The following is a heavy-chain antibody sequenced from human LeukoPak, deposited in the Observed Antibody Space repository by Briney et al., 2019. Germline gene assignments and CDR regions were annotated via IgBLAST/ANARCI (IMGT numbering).Heavy chain of an antibody. D-gene: IGHD2-8*01. V-gene: IGHV3-11*04. CDR1: GFTFSDYN. Sequence: GGSLRLSCAASGFTFSDYNMRWIRQAPGKGLEWVSSISRSGSTKYYADSVKGRFTISRDNAKNSLYLQMNSLRADDSAVYYCARHCTFRTCSATQFDAWGQGTLVTVSS. CDR3: ARHCTFRTCSATQFDA. CDR2: ISRSGSTK. J-gene: IGHJ5*02.